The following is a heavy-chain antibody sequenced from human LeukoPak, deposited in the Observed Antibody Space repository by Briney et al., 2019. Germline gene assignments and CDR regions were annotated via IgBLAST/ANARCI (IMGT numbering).Heavy chain of an antibody. J-gene: IGHJ4*02. CDR3: AKMLHHDFWSGYHPPFDY. CDR2: ISGSGGST. CDR1: GFTFSSYA. D-gene: IGHD3-3*01. Sequence: GGSLRLSCAASGFTFSSYAMSWVRQAPGKGLEWVSAISGSGGSTYYADSVKGRFTISRDNSKNTLYLQMNSLRAEDTAVYYCAKMLHHDFWSGYHPPFDYWGQGNLVTVSS. V-gene: IGHV3-23*01.